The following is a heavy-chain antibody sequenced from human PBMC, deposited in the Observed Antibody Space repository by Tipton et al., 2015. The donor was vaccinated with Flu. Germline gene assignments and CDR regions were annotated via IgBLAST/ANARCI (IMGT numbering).Heavy chain of an antibody. CDR2: IYTNANT. CDR3: ARGLGGFSVFDF. Sequence: LRLSCTVSGGSISRGSYYYNWIRQPAGEGLEWIGRIYTNANTNYKASLKSRVTISLDTSDNKFSLELTSVTAADTSVYFCARGLGGFSVFDFWGQGTLVTASS. D-gene: IGHD3-16*01. J-gene: IGHJ4*02. V-gene: IGHV4-61*02. CDR1: GGSISRGSYY.